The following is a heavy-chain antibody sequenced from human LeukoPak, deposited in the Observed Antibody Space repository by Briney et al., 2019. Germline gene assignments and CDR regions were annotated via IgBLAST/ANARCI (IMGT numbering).Heavy chain of an antibody. D-gene: IGHD2-15*01. Sequence: GGSLRLSCAASGFTFSSYAMSWVRQAPGKGLEWVSAISGSGGSTYYADSVKGRFTISRDNSKNSLYLQMNSLRAEDTAVYYCAREVRYCSGGSCYVEGAFDIWGQGTMVTVSS. V-gene: IGHV3-23*01. J-gene: IGHJ3*02. CDR2: ISGSGGST. CDR1: GFTFSSYA. CDR3: AREVRYCSGGSCYVEGAFDI.